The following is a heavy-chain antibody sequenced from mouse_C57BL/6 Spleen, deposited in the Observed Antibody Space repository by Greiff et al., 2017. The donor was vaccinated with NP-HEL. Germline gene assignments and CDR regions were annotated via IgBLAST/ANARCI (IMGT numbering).Heavy chain of an antibody. J-gene: IGHJ3*01. D-gene: IGHD2-1*01. CDR3: ARPYLLWYLAY. V-gene: IGHV4-1*01. Sequence: DKFIISRDNAKNTLYLQMSKVRSEDTALYYCARPYLLWYLAYWGQGTLVTVSA.